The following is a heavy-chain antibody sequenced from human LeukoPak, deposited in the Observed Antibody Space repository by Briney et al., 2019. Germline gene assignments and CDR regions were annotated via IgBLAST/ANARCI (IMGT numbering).Heavy chain of an antibody. D-gene: IGHD6-19*01. CDR1: GGSISSGDYY. CDR3: ARDPRSGWFDY. CDR2: IYYSGST. J-gene: IGHJ4*02. Sequence: SETLSLTCTVSGGSISSGDYYWSWIRQPPGKGLEWIGYIYYSGSTYYNPSLKSRVTISVDTSKNQFSLKLSSVTAADTAVYYCARDPRSGWFDYWGQGTLVTVSS. V-gene: IGHV4-30-4*08.